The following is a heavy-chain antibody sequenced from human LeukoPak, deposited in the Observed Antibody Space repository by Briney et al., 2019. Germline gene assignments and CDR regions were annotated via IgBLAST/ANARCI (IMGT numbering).Heavy chain of an antibody. J-gene: IGHJ6*04. Sequence: GGSLRLSCVSSGFTIGTAWMSWVRQAPGKGLEWLGHIKSEGEGATTDYAAPAKGRFAISRDDSKNMIYLQMGSLYYCIAHFPYFYGFDVWGKGTTVTVSS. CDR3: YGFDV. D-gene: IGHD2/OR15-2a*01. V-gene: IGHV3-15*01. CDR2: IKSEGEGATT. CDR1: GFTIGTAW.